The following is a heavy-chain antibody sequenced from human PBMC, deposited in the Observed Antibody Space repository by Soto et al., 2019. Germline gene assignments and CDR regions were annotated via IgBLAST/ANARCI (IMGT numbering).Heavy chain of an antibody. CDR1: VDSVSSNSAA. D-gene: IGHD2-2*01. V-gene: IGHV6-1*01. CDR2: TYYRSKWYN. CDR3: AVQIVVVPAAIRGDNNWFDP. Sequence: SQTLSRTCAISVDSVSSNSAAWNWIRQSPSRGLEWLGRTYYRSKWYNDYAVSVKSRITINPDTSKNQFSLQLNSVTAEDTAVYYCAVQIVVVPAAIRGDNNWFDPWGQGTLVTASS. J-gene: IGHJ5*02.